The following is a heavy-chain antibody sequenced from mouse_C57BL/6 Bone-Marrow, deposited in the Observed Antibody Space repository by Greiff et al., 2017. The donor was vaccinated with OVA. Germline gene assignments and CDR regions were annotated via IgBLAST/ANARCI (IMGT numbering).Heavy chain of an antibody. V-gene: IGHV1-59*01. CDR1: GYTFTSYW. J-gene: IGHJ3*01. CDR2: IDPSDSYT. D-gene: IGHD2-1*01. CDR3: APHLLWYPFAY. Sequence: VQLQQPGAELVRPGTSVKLSCKASGYTFTSYWMHWVKQRPGQGLEWIGVIDPSDSYTNYNQKFKGKATLTVDKSSSTAYMQLSSLTSEDSAVYYCAPHLLWYPFAYWGQGTLVTVSA.